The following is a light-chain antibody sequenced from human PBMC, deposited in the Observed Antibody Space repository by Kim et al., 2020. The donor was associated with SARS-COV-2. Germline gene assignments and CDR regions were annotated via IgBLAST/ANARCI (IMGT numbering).Light chain of an antibody. J-gene: IGKJ1*01. V-gene: IGKV1-16*02. Sequence: ESVGDRVTITWRASQGISNALAWVQQKPGKAPKSLSYAASSLQSGVPSKFSGRGSGTDFTLTIISLQPEDFATYYCQQYKSYPPTFGQGTKVDIK. CDR3: QQYKSYPPT. CDR1: QGISNA. CDR2: AAS.